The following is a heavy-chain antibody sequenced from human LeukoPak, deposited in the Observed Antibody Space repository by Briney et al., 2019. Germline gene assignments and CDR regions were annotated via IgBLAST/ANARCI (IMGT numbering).Heavy chain of an antibody. CDR1: GGSFSDYY. V-gene: IGHV4-34*01. D-gene: IGHD3-3*01. J-gene: IGHJ5*02. CDR3: ARHYYDFWSGYRGDWFDP. Sequence: SETLSLTCAVYGGSFSDYYWNWIRQPPGKGLEWIGEINHSGSTNYNPSLKSRVTISVDTSKNQFSLKLSSVTAADTAVYYCARHYYDFWSGYRGDWFDPWGQGTLVTVSS. CDR2: INHSGST.